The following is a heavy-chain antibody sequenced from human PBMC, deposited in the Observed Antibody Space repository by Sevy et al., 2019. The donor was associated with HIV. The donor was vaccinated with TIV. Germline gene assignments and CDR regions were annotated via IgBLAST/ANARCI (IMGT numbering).Heavy chain of an antibody. CDR1: GYTFTGYY. V-gene: IGHV1-2*02. Sequence: ASVKVSCKASGYTFTGYYMHWVRQAPGQGLEWMGWINPNSGGTNYAQKFQGRVTMTRDTSISTAYMELCRLRSDDTAVYYCAREGGYCSSTSCPPPYYYYGMDVWGQGTTVTVSS. D-gene: IGHD2-2*01. J-gene: IGHJ6*02. CDR2: INPNSGGT. CDR3: AREGGYCSSTSCPPPYYYYGMDV.